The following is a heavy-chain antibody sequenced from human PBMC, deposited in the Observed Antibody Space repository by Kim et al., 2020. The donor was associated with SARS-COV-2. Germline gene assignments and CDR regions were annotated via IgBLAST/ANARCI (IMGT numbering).Heavy chain of an antibody. CDR3: ARSLRLLLVAHGSRRLYWFDP. Sequence: SETLSLTCAVSGGSISSSNWWSWVRQPPGKGLEWIGEIYHSGSTNYNPSLKSRVTISVDKSKNQFSLKLSSVTAADTAVYYCARSLRLLLVAHGSRRLYWFDPWGQGTLVTVSS. D-gene: IGHD5-12*01. CDR1: GGSISSSNW. V-gene: IGHV4-4*02. J-gene: IGHJ5*02. CDR2: IYHSGST.